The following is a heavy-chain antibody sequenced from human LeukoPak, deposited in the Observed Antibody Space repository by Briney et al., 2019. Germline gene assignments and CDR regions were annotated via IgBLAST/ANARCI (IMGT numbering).Heavy chain of an antibody. CDR1: GGSISSYY. CDR3: ARGLYSSSWYFQE. J-gene: IGHJ1*01. Sequence: SETLSLTCTVNGGSISSYYWSWIRQPPGKGLEWIGYIHHSGSTNNNPSLKSRVTMSVDTSKNQFSLKLSSVTAADTAVYYCARGLYSSSWYFQEWGQGTLVTVSS. CDR2: IHHSGST. D-gene: IGHD6-13*01. V-gene: IGHV4-59*01.